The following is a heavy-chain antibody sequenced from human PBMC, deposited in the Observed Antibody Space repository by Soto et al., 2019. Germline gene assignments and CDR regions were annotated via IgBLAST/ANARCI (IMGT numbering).Heavy chain of an antibody. Sequence: KASETLSLTCTVSGGSISSYYWSWIRQPAGKGLEWIGRIYTSGSTNYNPSLKSRVTMSVDTSKNQFSLKLSSVTAADTAVYYCARDNVLLWFGELYVLDVWGQGTTVTVSS. CDR1: GGSISSYY. V-gene: IGHV4-4*07. J-gene: IGHJ6*02. CDR2: IYTSGST. D-gene: IGHD3-10*01. CDR3: ARDNVLLWFGELYVLDV.